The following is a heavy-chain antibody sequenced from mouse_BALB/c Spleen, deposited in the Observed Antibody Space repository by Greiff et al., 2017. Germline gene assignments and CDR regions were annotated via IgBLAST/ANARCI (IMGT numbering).Heavy chain of an antibody. Sequence: DVMLVESGGGLVKPGGSLKLSCAASGFAFSSYDMSWVRQTPEKRLEWVAYISSGGGSTYYPDTVKGRFTISRDNAKNTLYLQMSSLKSEDTAMYYCAREGAYYGNSDYWGQGTTLTVSS. CDR2: ISSGGGST. J-gene: IGHJ2*01. CDR3: AREGAYYGNSDY. D-gene: IGHD2-10*01. CDR1: GFAFSSYD. V-gene: IGHV5-12-1*01.